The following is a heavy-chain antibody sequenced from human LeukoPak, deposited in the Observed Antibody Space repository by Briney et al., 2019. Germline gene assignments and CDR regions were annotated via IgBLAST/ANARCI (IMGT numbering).Heavy chain of an antibody. CDR1: GFTFSSYG. CDR2: ISYDGSNK. J-gene: IGHJ6*02. Sequence: GGSLRLSCAASGFTFSSYGMHWVRQAPGKGLEWVAVISYDGSNKYYADSVKGRFTISRDNSKNTLYLQMNSLRAEDTAVYYCARDRGYSGFRYYGMDVWGQGTTVTVSS. V-gene: IGHV3-30*03. CDR3: ARDRGYSGFRYYGMDV. D-gene: IGHD5-12*01.